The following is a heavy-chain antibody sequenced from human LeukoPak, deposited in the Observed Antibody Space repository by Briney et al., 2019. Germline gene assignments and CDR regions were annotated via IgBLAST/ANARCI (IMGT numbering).Heavy chain of an antibody. J-gene: IGHJ4*02. CDR3: ARAMVGYCSSTSCLYFDY. CDR1: GFTFSSYW. Sequence: GGSLRLSCAASGFTFSSYWMHWVRQAPGKGLVWVSRINSDGSSTSYADSVKGRFTISRDNAKNTLYLQMNSLRADDTAVYYCARAMVGYCSSTSCLYFDYWGQGTLVTVSS. CDR2: INSDGSST. D-gene: IGHD2-2*01. V-gene: IGHV3-74*01.